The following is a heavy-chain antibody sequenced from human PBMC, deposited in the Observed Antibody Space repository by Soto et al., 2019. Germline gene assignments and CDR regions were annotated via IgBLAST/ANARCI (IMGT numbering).Heavy chain of an antibody. D-gene: IGHD2-15*01. CDR3: ARDQGYCSGGSCYVAGY. J-gene: IGHJ4*02. CDR1: GFTFSSYW. V-gene: IGHV3-74*01. CDR2: INSDGSST. Sequence: EVQLVESGGGLVQPGGSLRLSCAASGFTFSSYWMHWVRQAPGKGLVRVSRINSDGSSTGYADSVMGRFTISRDNAKNTLYLQMNSLRAEDTAVYYCARDQGYCSGGSCYVAGYWGQGTLVTVSS.